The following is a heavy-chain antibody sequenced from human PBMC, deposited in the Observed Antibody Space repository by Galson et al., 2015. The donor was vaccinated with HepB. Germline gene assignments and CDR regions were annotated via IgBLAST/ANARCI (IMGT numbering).Heavy chain of an antibody. CDR2: INPNSGDT. D-gene: IGHD3-22*01. CDR1: GYTFTGYY. CDR3: ARGYYDSSGYHSAEGTFDI. J-gene: IGHJ3*02. V-gene: IGHV1-2*02. Sequence: SVKVSCKASGYTFTGYYLHWVRLAPGQGLEWMGWINPNSGDTNYVRKFQGRVTVTRDTSISTAYMELNRLRSDDTAVYYCARGYYDSSGYHSAEGTFDIWGQGTMVTVSS.